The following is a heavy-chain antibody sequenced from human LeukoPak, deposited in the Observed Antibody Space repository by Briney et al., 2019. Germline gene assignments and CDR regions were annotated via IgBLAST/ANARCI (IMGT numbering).Heavy chain of an antibody. CDR2: ISGSGGST. CDR1: GFTFSNAW. Sequence: GGSLRPSCAASGFTFSNAWMNWARQAPGKGLEWVSAISGSGGSTYYADSVKGRFTISRDNSKNTLYLQMNSLRAEDTAVYYCAKVGVVVPAGDFDPWGQGTLVTVSS. CDR3: AKVGVVVPAGDFDP. J-gene: IGHJ5*02. V-gene: IGHV3-23*01. D-gene: IGHD2-2*01.